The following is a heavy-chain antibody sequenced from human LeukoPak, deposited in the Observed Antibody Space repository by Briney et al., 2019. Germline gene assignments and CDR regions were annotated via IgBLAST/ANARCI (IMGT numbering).Heavy chain of an antibody. D-gene: IGHD1-26*01. CDR3: ARVSIVGATTDFDY. V-gene: IGHV1-69*05. CDR1: GGTFSSYA. Sequence: ALVKVSCKASGGTFSSYAISWVRQAPGQGLEWMGRIIPIFGTANYAQKFQGRVTITTDESTSTAYMELSSLRSEDTAVYYCARVSIVGATTDFDYWGQGTLVTVSS. CDR2: IIPIFGTA. J-gene: IGHJ4*02.